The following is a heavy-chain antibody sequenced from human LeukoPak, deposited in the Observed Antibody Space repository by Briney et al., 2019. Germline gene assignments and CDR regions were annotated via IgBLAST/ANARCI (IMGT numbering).Heavy chain of an antibody. CDR2: IYYSGST. V-gene: IGHV4-39*01. D-gene: IGHD6-13*01. J-gene: IGHJ3*02. Sequence: SETLSLTCTVSGGSISSSSYYWGWIRQPPGKGLEWIGSIYYSGSTYYNPSLKSRVTISVDTSKNQFSLKLSSVTAADTAVYYCARARAAADAFDIWGPGTMVTVSS. CDR1: GGSISSSSYY. CDR3: ARARAAADAFDI.